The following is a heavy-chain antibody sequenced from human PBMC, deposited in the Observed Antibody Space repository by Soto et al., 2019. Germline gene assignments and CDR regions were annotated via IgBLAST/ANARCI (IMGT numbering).Heavy chain of an antibody. J-gene: IGHJ4*02. CDR2: IYYSGST. CDR1: GYSFTSY. Sequence: ESLKLSCKGSGYSFTSYWSWIRQPPGKGLEWIGYIYYSGSTNYNPSLKSRVTISVDTSKNQFSLKLSSVTAADTAVYYCARIFGTDFDYWGQGTLVTVSS. CDR3: ARIFGTDFDY. V-gene: IGHV4-59*01. D-gene: IGHD1-7*01.